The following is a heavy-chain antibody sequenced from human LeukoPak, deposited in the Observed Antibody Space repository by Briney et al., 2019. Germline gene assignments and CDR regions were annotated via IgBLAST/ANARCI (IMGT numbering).Heavy chain of an antibody. Sequence: TSSETLSLTCTVSGGSISSYYWSWIRQPAGKGLEWIGRFYSGGSADYNPSLKSRVTMSVDTSKNQFSLKLSSVTAADTAVYYCARDNGSYDYYYYGMDVWGQGTTVTVSS. J-gene: IGHJ6*02. CDR1: GGSISSYY. CDR2: FYSGGSA. V-gene: IGHV4-4*07. CDR3: ARDNGSYDYYYYGMDV. D-gene: IGHD1-26*01.